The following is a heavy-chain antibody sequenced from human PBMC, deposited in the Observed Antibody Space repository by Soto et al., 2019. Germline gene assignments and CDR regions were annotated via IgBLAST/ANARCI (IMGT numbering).Heavy chain of an antibody. CDR2: ISGSGGST. CDR1: GFTFSSYA. D-gene: IGHD5-18*01. V-gene: IGHV3-23*01. CDR3: AKARIRGYELDAFAI. Sequence: GGSLRLSCAASGFTFSSYAMSRVRQAPGKGLEWVSAISGSGGSTYYADSVKGRFTISRDNSKNTLYLQMNSLRAEDTAVYYCAKARIRGYELDAFAIWGQGTMVTVSS. J-gene: IGHJ3*02.